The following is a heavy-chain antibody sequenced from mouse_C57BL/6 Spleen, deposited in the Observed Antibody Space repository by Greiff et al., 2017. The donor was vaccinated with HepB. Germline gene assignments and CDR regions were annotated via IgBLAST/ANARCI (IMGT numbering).Heavy chain of an antibody. J-gene: IGHJ2*01. CDR3: ASSLYYYGSSPDY. V-gene: IGHV1-26*01. Sequence: EVQLQQSGPELVKPGASVKISCKASGYTFTDYYMNWVKQSHGKSLEWIGDINPNNGGTSYNQKFKGKATLTVDKSSSTAYMELRSLTSEDSAVYYCASSLYYYGSSPDYWGQGTTLTVSS. D-gene: IGHD1-1*01. CDR2: INPNNGGT. CDR1: GYTFTDYY.